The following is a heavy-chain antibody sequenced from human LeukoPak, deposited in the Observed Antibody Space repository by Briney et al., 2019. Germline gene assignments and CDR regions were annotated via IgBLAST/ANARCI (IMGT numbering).Heavy chain of an antibody. CDR3: ARDQARYSSSSLTLSYYYGMDV. CDR1: GFIFGSYD. J-gene: IGHJ6*02. CDR2: ISNDGNNK. D-gene: IGHD6-6*01. Sequence: GGSLRLSCAASGFIFGSYDMYWVRQAPGKGLEWVAVISNDGNNKQYADSVKGRFTISRDNSKNTLYLQMNSLRADDTAVYYCARDQARYSSSSLTLSYYYGMDVWGQGTTVTVSS. V-gene: IGHV3-30*03.